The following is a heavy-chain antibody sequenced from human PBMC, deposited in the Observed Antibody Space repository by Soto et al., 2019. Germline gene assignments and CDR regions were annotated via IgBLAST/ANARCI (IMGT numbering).Heavy chain of an antibody. CDR3: ARDSVKIATFGGVIVRYYGMDV. D-gene: IGHD3-16*02. CDR2: IYSGGST. CDR1: GFTVSSNY. Sequence: PGGSLRLSCAASGFTVSSNYMSWVRQAPGKGLEWVSVIYSGGSTYYADSVKGRFTISRDNSKNTLYLQMNSLRAEDTAVYYCARDSVKIATFGGVIVRYYGMDVWGQGTTVIVSS. V-gene: IGHV3-66*01. J-gene: IGHJ6*02.